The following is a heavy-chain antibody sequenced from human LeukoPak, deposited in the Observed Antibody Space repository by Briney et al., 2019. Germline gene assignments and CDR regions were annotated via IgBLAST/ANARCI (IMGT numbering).Heavy chain of an antibody. J-gene: IGHJ1*01. V-gene: IGHV3-20*04. CDR2: INWNGGST. Sequence: GGSLRLSCAASGFTFDDYGMSWVRQAPGKGLEWVSGINWNGGSTGYADSVKGRFTISGDNAKNSLYLQMNSLRAEDTALYYCAIDGSGYCSGGSCYSAEYFQHWGQGTLVTVSS. CDR3: AIDGSGYCSGGSCYSAEYFQH. CDR1: GFTFDDYG. D-gene: IGHD2-15*01.